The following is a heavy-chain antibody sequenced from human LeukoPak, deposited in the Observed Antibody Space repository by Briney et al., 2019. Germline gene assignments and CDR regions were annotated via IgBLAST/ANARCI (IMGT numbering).Heavy chain of an antibody. CDR3: AKELTSGWFFDY. CDR1: GFTFRNYG. Sequence: GGSLRLSCSASGFTFRNYGMHWVRQAPGRGLEWVSFIQSDESNKYYSDSAKGRFTISRDNSKNMLYLQMSSLRPEDTAVYYRAKELTSGWFFDYWGQGTLVTVSS. J-gene: IGHJ4*02. V-gene: IGHV3-30*02. CDR2: IQSDESNK. D-gene: IGHD6-19*01.